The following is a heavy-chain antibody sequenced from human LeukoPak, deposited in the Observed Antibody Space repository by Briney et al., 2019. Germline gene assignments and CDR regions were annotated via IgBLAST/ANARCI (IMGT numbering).Heavy chain of an antibody. CDR2: INHSGST. Sequence: SETLFLTCAVYGGSFSGYYWSWIRQPPGKGLEWIGEINHSGSTNYNPSLKSRVTISVDTSKNQFSLKLSSVTAADTAVYYCARGRIQLWYPWYFDYWGQGTLVTVSS. V-gene: IGHV4-34*01. CDR3: ARGRIQLWYPWYFDY. J-gene: IGHJ4*02. D-gene: IGHD5-18*01. CDR1: GGSFSGYY.